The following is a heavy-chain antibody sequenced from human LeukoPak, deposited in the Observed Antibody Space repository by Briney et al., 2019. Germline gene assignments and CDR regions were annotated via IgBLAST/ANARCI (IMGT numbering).Heavy chain of an antibody. CDR1: GFTFSSYG. D-gene: IGHD7-27*01. V-gene: IGHV3-30*02. CDR3: AKIEQLGIRRDY. CDR2: IRYDGSNK. J-gene: IGHJ4*02. Sequence: GGSLRLSCAASGFTFSSYGMHWVRQAPAKGLEWVAFIRYDGSNKYYADSVKGRFTISRDNSKNTLYLQMNSLRAEDTAVYYCAKIEQLGIRRDYWGQGTLVTVSS.